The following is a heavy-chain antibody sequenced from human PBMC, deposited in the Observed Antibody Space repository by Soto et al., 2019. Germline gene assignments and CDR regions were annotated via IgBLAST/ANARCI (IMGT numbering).Heavy chain of an antibody. CDR2: ISTYNDNT. CDR3: ARQEYSVSSRDY. CDR1: GYTFTTYG. V-gene: IGHV1-18*01. J-gene: IGHJ4*02. D-gene: IGHD6-6*01. Sequence: QVQLVQSEAEVKKPGASVKVSCKASGYTFTTYGISWVRQVPGQWLEWLGWISTYNDNTNYAQNLQGRVTMTTDTSTSTAYMELTSLRSDDTAVYYCARQEYSVSSRDYWGQGTLVTLSS.